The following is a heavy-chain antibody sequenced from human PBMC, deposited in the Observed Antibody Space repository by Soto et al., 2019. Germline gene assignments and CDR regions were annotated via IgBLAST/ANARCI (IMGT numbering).Heavy chain of an antibody. V-gene: IGHV4-4*07. J-gene: IGHJ4*02. D-gene: IGHD6-19*01. Sequence: PSETLSLTCTGSGGSISSYYWSWIRQPAGKGLEWIGRIYTSGSTNYNPSLKSRVTMSVDTSKNQFSLKLSSVTAADTAVYYCARDRGIAVAGTWPFDYWGQGTLVTVSS. CDR2: IYTSGST. CDR3: ARDRGIAVAGTWPFDY. CDR1: GGSISSYY.